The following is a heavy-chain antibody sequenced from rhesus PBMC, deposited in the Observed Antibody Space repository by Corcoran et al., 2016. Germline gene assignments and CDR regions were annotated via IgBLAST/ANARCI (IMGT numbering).Heavy chain of an antibody. Sequence: EVQLVESGGGLVQPGGSLRLSCAASGFTFSSYDMSWVRQAPGKGLECVSYISYTGKTIYYSDSVKGRFTISRDNAKISLSLQMSSLRAEDTAVYYCTRTGYSNYGDFDYWGQGVLVTVSS. CDR3: TRTGYSNYGDFDY. J-gene: IGHJ4*01. CDR1: GFTFSSYD. CDR2: ISYTGKTI. V-gene: IGHV3-136*01. D-gene: IGHD4-23*01.